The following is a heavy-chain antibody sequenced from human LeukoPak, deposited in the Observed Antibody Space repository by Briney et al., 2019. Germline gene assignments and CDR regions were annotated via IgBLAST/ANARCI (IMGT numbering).Heavy chain of an antibody. CDR1: GGSISSSSYY. CDR3: ARGDYYDSSGPPQYYFDY. Sequence: SETLSLTCTVSGGSISSSSYYWGWIRQPPGKGLEWIGSIYYSGGTYYNPSLKSRVTISVDTSKNQFSLKLSSVTAADTAVYYCARGDYYDSSGPPQYYFDYWGQGTLVTVSS. CDR2: IYYSGGT. D-gene: IGHD3-22*01. J-gene: IGHJ4*02. V-gene: IGHV4-39*07.